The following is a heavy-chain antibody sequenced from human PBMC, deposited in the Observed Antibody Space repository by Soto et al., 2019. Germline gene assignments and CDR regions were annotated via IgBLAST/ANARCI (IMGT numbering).Heavy chain of an antibody. J-gene: IGHJ3*02. CDR3: ARGGGVGVAGSAAFDM. Sequence: QLHLVQSGAVVKKPGASVTVSCSASGYPVTAYYMHWVRQAPGRGLEWMGGINPATGAAKYTQTFRGRVTMTRDPSTGTVFMELSGLTSEDPAVFYWARGGGVGVAGSAAFDMWGQGTLVTVSS. D-gene: IGHD3-3*01. V-gene: IGHV1-2*02. CDR1: GYPVTAYY. CDR2: INPATGAA.